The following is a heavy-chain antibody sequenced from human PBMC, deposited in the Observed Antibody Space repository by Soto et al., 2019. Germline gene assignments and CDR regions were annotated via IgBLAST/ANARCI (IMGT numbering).Heavy chain of an antibody. J-gene: IGHJ4*02. V-gene: IGHV1-2*02. Sequence: ASVNVSFKASGFSFTVYYIHWLLHSPGQGLEWMGWINAHSGGTEYAQKFKGRVTSTRDTSISTAYMTLSSLRSDDTAIYYCAKDLTRQIDYWLAQWGKGNQVTVSS. CDR3: AKDLTRQIDYWLAQ. D-gene: IGHD3-3*01. CDR1: GFSFTVYY. CDR2: INAHSGGT.